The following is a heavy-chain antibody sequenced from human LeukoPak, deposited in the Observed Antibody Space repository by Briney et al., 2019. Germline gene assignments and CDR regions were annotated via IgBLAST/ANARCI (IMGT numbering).Heavy chain of an antibody. CDR3: AKDRCSNGIGCYYYYMDV. Sequence: PGGSLRISCAASGYTFRSYGMHWVRQAPGKGLEWVAYIQNDGSNEQYADSVKGRFSISRDSSKNILYLQMNSLRAEDTAVYYCAKDRCSNGIGCYYYYMDVWGKGTTVTISS. J-gene: IGHJ6*03. V-gene: IGHV3-30*02. CDR1: GYTFRSYG. D-gene: IGHD2-8*01. CDR2: IQNDGSNE.